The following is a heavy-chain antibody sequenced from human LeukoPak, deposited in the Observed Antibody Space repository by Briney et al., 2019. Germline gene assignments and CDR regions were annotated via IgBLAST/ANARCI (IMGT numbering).Heavy chain of an antibody. CDR2: IYHSGSA. J-gene: IGHJ4*02. D-gene: IGHD6-13*01. CDR1: GGSISSNNW. CDR3: ARVGAAADHLFDY. Sequence: PSETLSLTCGVSGGSISSNNWWSWVRQPPGQGLEWIGEIYHSGSANYNPSLKSRVTISVDTSKNQFSLELSSVTAADTAVYYCARVGAAADHLFDYWGQGTLVTVSS. V-gene: IGHV4-4*02.